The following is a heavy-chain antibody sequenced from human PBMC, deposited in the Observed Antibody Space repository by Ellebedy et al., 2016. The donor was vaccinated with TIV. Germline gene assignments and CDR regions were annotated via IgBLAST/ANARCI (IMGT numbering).Heavy chain of an antibody. D-gene: IGHD2-15*01. CDR2: ISGSGGST. Sequence: GESLKISXAASGFTFSSYAMSWVRQAPGKGLEWVSAISGSGGSTYYADSVKGRFTISRDNSKNTLYLQMNSLRAEDTAVYYCAKEASPVAATGDYWGQGTLVTVSS. J-gene: IGHJ4*02. CDR3: AKEASPVAATGDY. V-gene: IGHV3-23*01. CDR1: GFTFSSYA.